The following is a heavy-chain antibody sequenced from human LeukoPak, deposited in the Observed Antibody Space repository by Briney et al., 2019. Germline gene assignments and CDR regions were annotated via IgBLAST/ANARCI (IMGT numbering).Heavy chain of an antibody. Sequence: ADTLSLICTLSGRSISSSSYFWVWLRQPPGKGLEWIESIYYSHSTYYNPSLNRRSTISVHTSKNQFYLQLSSVTAADTAVYYCARRRGPFGVVTTDAFDIWGQGTMVTVSS. CDR2: IYYSHST. CDR3: ARRRGPFGVVTTDAFDI. CDR1: GRSISSSSYF. V-gene: IGHV4-39*01. D-gene: IGHD3-3*01. J-gene: IGHJ3*02.